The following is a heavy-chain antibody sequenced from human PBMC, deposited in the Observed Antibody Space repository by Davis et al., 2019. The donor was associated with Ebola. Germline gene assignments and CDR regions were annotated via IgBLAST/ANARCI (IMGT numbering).Heavy chain of an antibody. CDR2: INSDGSST. J-gene: IGHJ5*02. V-gene: IGHV3-74*01. CDR3: ARGRGIADFT. Sequence: HTGGSLRLSCAASGFTFSSYAMSWVRQAPGKGLVWVSRINSDGSSTSYADSVKGRFTISRDNAENSLYLQMNSLRAEDTAVYYCARGRGIADFTWGQGTLITVSS. D-gene: IGHD6-13*01. CDR1: GFTFSSYA.